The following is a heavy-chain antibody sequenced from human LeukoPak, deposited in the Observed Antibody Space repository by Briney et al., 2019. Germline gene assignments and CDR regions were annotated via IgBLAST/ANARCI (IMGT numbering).Heavy chain of an antibody. CDR3: ARSTGPGGYFDF. V-gene: IGHV1-3*04. CDR1: GYTFISKG. Sequence: ASVKVSCKASGYTFISKGIHWVRQAPGQRLEWMAWINTYNSNTKRSQTLLGRVTITRDTSATTAYMELSSLRFEDTAVYYCARSTGPGGYFDFWGQGTLVTVSS. J-gene: IGHJ4*02. D-gene: IGHD3-16*01. CDR2: INTYNSNT.